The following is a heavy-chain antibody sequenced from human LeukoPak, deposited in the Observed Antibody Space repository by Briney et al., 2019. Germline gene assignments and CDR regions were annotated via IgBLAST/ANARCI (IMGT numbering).Heavy chain of an antibody. V-gene: IGHV4-31*03. Sequence: SETLSLTCTVSGGSISSGGYYCSWIRQHPGKGLEWIGYIYYSGSTYYNPSLKSRVTISVDTSKNQFSLKLSSVTAADTAVYYCARDHGDHDAFDIWGQGAMVTVSS. CDR2: IYYSGST. CDR3: ARDHGDHDAFDI. D-gene: IGHD5-24*01. J-gene: IGHJ3*02. CDR1: GGSISSGGYY.